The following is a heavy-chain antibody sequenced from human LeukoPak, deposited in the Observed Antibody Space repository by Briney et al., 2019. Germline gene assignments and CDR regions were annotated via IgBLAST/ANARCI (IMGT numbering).Heavy chain of an antibody. CDR3: ARDEGYYFDS. J-gene: IGHJ4*02. CDR2: ISRNSTYI. Sequence: PGGSLRLSCAASGFTFSDYIMNWVRQAPGKGLEWVASISRNSTYIHYADSVKGRFTISRDNARNSLCLQMNSLRAEDTAIYYCARDEGYYFDSWGQGTQVTVSS. CDR1: GFTFSDYI. V-gene: IGHV3-21*06.